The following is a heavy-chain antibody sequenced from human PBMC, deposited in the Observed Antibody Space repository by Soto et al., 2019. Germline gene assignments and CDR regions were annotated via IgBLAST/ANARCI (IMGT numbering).Heavy chain of an antibody. Sequence: GGSLRLSCAASGFTFSNAWMNWVRQAPGKGLEWVGRIKSKTGGGKTDYDAPVKGRFTISRDNSKNTLYLQMNSLKTEDTAVYYCTTGTNTYYYDSSGYYYRDYWGQGTLVTVSS. J-gene: IGHJ4*02. CDR1: GFTFSNAW. V-gene: IGHV3-15*07. CDR3: TTGTNTYYYDSSGYYYRDY. CDR2: IKSKTGGGKT. D-gene: IGHD3-22*01.